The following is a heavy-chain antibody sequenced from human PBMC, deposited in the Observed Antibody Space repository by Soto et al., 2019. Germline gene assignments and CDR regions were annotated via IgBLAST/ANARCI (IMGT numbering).Heavy chain of an antibody. CDR1: GGSFSGYY. CDR2: INHSGST. V-gene: IGHV4-34*01. D-gene: IGHD1-26*01. CDR3: ARTVGPALYFEY. J-gene: IGHJ4*02. Sequence: SETLSLTCAVYGGSFSGYYWSWIRQPPGKGLEWIGEINHSGSTNYNPSLKSRVTISVDTSKNQFSLKLSSVTAADTAVYYCARTVGPALYFEYWGQGTLVTVS.